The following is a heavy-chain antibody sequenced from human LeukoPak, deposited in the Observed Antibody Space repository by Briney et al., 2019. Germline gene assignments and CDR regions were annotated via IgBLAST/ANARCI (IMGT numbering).Heavy chain of an antibody. V-gene: IGHV4-59*01. CDR3: ARGFYSPHY. J-gene: IGHJ4*02. CDR1: GGSISSDY. CDR2: IYYSGRT. D-gene: IGHD4-11*01. Sequence: SETLSLTCTVSGGSISSDYWSWIRQPPGKGLEWIGYIYYSGRTYYNPSLKSGITISVDTSKHQFSLKLSSVTAADTAVYYCARGFYSPHYWGQGTLVSVSS.